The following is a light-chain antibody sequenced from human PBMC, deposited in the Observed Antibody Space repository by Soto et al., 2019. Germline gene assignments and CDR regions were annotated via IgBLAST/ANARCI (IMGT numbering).Light chain of an antibody. CDR2: AAS. CDR3: QQHGSWWIT. CDR1: QSVSSNS. V-gene: IGKV3-20*01. Sequence: EIVLTQSPATLSLSPGESATLSCRTSQSVSSNSLAWHQQKPGQAPRLLMYAASSRAAGIPDRFSGSGSGTDFTLTIRRLEPEDFGVYYCQQHGSWWITFGPGTKVDI. J-gene: IGKJ3*01.